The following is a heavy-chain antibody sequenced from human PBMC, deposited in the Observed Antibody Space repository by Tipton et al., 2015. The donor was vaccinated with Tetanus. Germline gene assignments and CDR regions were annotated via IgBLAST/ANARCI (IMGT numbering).Heavy chain of an antibody. D-gene: IGHD6-19*01. J-gene: IGHJ3*02. Sequence: TLSLTCTVSGGSISSYYWSWIRQPPGKGLEWIGYIYYSGSTNYNPSLKSRVTISVDTSKNQFSLKLSSVTAADTAVYYCARDSQVASGWGAAFDIWGQGTMVTVSS. CDR3: ARDSQVASGWGAAFDI. V-gene: IGHV4-59*01. CDR2: IYYSGST. CDR1: GGSISSYY.